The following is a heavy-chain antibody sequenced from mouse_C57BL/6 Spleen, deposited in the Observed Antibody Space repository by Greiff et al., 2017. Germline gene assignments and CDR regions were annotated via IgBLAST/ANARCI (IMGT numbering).Heavy chain of an antibody. V-gene: IGHV5-4*01. CDR2: ISDGGSYT. CDR3: AREVSYGSSPFAY. CDR1: GFTFSSYA. J-gene: IGHJ3*01. D-gene: IGHD1-1*01. Sequence: EVHLVESGGGLVKPGGSLKLSCAASGFTFSSYAMSWVRQTPEKRLEWVATISDGGSYTYYPDNVKGRFTISRDNAKNNLYLQMSHLKSEDTAMYYCAREVSYGSSPFAYWGQGTLVTVSA.